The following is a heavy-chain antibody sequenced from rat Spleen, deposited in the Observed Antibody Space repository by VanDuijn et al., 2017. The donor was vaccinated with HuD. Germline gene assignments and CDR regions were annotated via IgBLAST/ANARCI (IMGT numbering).Heavy chain of an antibody. J-gene: IGHJ3*01. V-gene: IGHV5-25*01. CDR3: ARGTTVATKVMDA. Sequence: EVQLVESGGGLVQPGRSMKLSCAASGFTFSNYYMAWVRQAPTKGLEWVASISTGGGNTYYRDSVKGRFTISRDNAKSTLYLQMDSLRSEDTATYYCARGTTVATKVMDAWGQGTLVTVSS. CDR1: GFTFSNYY. D-gene: IGHD1-8*01. CDR2: ISTGGGNT.